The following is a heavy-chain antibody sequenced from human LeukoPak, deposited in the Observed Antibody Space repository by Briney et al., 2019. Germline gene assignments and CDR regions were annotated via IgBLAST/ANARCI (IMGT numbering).Heavy chain of an antibody. V-gene: IGHV4-34*01. CDR3: ARVFSGDGSGYLSPHFFDY. J-gene: IGHJ4*02. CDR2: INHSGST. Sequence: SETLSLTCAVYGGSFSGYYWSWIRQPPGKGLEWIGEINHSGSTNYNPSLKSRVTISVDTSKNQFSLKLSSVTAADTAVYYCARVFSGDGSGYLSPHFFDYWGQGTLVTVSS. CDR1: GGSFSGYY. D-gene: IGHD3-22*01.